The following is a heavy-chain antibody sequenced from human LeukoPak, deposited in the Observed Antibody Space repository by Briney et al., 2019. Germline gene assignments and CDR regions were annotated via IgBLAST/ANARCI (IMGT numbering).Heavy chain of an antibody. CDR2: IYTSGST. D-gene: IGHD2-21*02. CDR1: GGSISSYY. V-gene: IGHV4-4*07. CDR3: ARDRDTGGAFDI. J-gene: IGHJ3*02. Sequence: PSETLSLTCTVSGGSISSYYWSWIRQPAGKGLEWIGRIYTSGSTNYNPSLKSRVTMSVDTSKNQFSLMLNSVTAADTAVYYCARDRDTGGAFDIWGQGTMVTVSS.